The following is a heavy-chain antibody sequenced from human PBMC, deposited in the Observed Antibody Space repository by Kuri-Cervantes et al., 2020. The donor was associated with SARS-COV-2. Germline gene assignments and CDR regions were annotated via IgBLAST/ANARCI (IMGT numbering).Heavy chain of an antibody. D-gene: IGHD7-27*01. CDR3: ARDLTGGDDAFDI. J-gene: IGHJ3*02. CDR2: IYYSGST. CDR1: GGSISSYY. Sequence: SETLSLTCTVSGGSISSYYWSWIRQPPGKGLEWIGYIYYSGSTNYNPSLKSRVTISVDTSKNQFSLKLSSVTAADTAVYYCARDLTGGDDAFDIWGQGTMVTVSS. V-gene: IGHV4-59*12.